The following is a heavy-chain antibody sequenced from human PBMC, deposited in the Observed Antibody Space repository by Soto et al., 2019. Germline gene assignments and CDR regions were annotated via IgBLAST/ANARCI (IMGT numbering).Heavy chain of an antibody. CDR2: IRSKANSYAT. CDR1: GFPFSGSA. CDR3: TRHPGLGDYKWGAFDI. V-gene: IGHV3-73*01. Sequence: GGSLRLSCAASGFPFSGSAMHWVRQAFGKGLEWVGRIRSKANSYATAYAASVKGRFTISRDDSKNTAYLQMNSLKTEDTAVYYCTRHPGLGDYKWGAFDIWGQGTMDTVSS. D-gene: IGHD4-17*01. J-gene: IGHJ3*02.